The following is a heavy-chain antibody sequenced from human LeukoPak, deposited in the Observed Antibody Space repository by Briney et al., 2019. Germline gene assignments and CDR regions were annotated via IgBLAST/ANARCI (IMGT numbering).Heavy chain of an antibody. J-gene: IGHJ4*02. CDR3: ARELPFDY. CDR2: ISGDGSST. CDR1: GFTFSSYW. V-gene: IGHV3-74*01. Sequence: QPGGSLRLSCAASGFTFSSYWMLWVRQTPGKGLVWVSRISGDGSSTTYAESVKGRFTISRDNAKNTLYLQMNTLRAEDTAVYYCARELPFDYWGQGTLVTVSS.